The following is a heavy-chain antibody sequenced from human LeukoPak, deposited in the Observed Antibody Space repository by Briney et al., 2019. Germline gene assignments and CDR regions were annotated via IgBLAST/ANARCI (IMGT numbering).Heavy chain of an antibody. V-gene: IGHV3-30*02. D-gene: IGHD3-10*01. CDR3: ARGAGSGELLGRYYFHY. Sequence: PGGSLRLSCAASGFTFSSYGMHWVRQAPGKGLEWVAFIRYDGSNKYYADPVKGRFTISRDNAKSSLYLQMNSLRAEDTAVYYCARGAGSGELLGRYYFHYWGQGTLVTVSS. CDR1: GFTFSSYG. J-gene: IGHJ4*02. CDR2: IRYDGSNK.